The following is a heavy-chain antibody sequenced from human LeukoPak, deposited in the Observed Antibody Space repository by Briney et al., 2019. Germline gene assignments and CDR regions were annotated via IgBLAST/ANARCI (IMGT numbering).Heavy chain of an antibody. J-gene: IGHJ4*02. CDR3: ARDRSSRGDY. CDR2: IKQDGSEK. V-gene: IGHV3-7*01. Sequence: GGSLRLSCAASGFTFSSDWMSWVRQAPGKGLEWVANIKQDGSEKFYVDSVKGRFTISRDNAKNSLYLQMNSLRAEDTAVYYCARDRSSRGDYWGQGTLVTVSS. D-gene: IGHD6-13*01. CDR1: GFTFSSDW.